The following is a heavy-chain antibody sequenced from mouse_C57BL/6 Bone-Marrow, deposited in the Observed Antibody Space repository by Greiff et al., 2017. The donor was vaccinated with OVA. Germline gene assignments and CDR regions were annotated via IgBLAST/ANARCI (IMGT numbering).Heavy chain of an antibody. D-gene: IGHD1-1*01. V-gene: IGHV10-1*01. Sequence: GGGLVQPKGSLKLSCAASGFSFNTYAMNWVRQAPGKGLEWVARIRSKSNNYATYYADSVKDRFTISRDDSDSMLYLQMNNLKTEDTAMDDCGRRVVATPHRYFDVWGTGTTVTVSS. CDR1: GFSFNTYA. J-gene: IGHJ1*03. CDR2: IRSKSNNYAT. CDR3: GRRVVATPHRYFDV.